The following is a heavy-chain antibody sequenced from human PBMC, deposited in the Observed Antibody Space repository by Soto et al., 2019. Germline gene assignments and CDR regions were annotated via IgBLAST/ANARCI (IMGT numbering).Heavy chain of an antibody. J-gene: IGHJ1*01. Sequence: ASVKVSCKASGYTFTGYYMHWVRQAPGQGLEWMGWINPNSGGTNYAQKFQGRVTMTRDTSISTAYMELSRLRSDDTAVYYCASFNDTVATIVFAYWRQGALVTVFS. D-gene: IGHD5-12*01. CDR1: GYTFTGYY. CDR2: INPNSGGT. V-gene: IGHV1-2*02. CDR3: ASFNDTVATIVFAY.